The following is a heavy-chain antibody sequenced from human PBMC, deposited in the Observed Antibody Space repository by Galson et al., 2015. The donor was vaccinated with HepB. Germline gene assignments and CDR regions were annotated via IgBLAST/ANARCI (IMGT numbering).Heavy chain of an antibody. Sequence: SVKVSCKASGGTFSSYAISWVRQAPGQGLEWMGGIIPIFGTANYAQKFQGRVTITADKSTSTAYMELSSLRSEDTAVYYCARARQRERIMITFGGAHTNWFDPWGQGTLVTVSS. J-gene: IGHJ5*02. CDR2: IIPIFGTA. CDR1: GGTFSSYA. CDR3: ARARQRERIMITFGGAHTNWFDP. D-gene: IGHD3-16*01. V-gene: IGHV1-69*06.